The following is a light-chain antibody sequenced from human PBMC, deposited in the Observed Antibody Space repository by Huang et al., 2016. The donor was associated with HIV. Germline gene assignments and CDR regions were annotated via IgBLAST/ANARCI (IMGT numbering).Light chain of an antibody. Sequence: ERVMTQSPATVSRSPGESATLSCRASLSVNTNLAWYQQRPGQAPRLLIYGASTRATGSPARFSGGGSGAEFTLTISSLQSEEFAVYYCQQYDNWPLTFGGGTKVQIK. J-gene: IGKJ4*01. V-gene: IGKV3-15*01. CDR3: QQYDNWPLT. CDR1: LSVNTN. CDR2: GAS.